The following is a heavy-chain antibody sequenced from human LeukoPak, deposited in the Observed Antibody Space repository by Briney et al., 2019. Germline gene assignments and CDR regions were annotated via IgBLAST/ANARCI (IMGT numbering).Heavy chain of an antibody. CDR2: INGDSSYI. D-gene: IGHD1-26*01. J-gene: IGHJ4*02. V-gene: IGHV3-23*01. CDR3: AKEPYSGSQLLDY. CDR1: GFTFSAYA. Sequence: GGSLRLSCAASGFTFSAYAIDWVRQAPGKGLEWVSSINGDSSYIYYADSVKGRFTISRDNSKNTLYLQMNSLRAEDTAVYYCAKEPYSGSQLLDYWGQGTLVTVSS.